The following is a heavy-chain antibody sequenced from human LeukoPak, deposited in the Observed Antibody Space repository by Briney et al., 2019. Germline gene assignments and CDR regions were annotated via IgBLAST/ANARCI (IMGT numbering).Heavy chain of an antibody. CDR2: KRYDGTNK. D-gene: IGHD4-17*01. CDR3: AKDRDYGDHPSAHYYYMDV. CDR1: GFTFSTYG. V-gene: IGHV3-30*02. Sequence: GGSLRLSCAASGFTFSTYGIHWIRQAPGKGLEWVAFKRYDGTNKWYADSVKGRFTISRDNSKNMLYLQMNSLRAEDTAVYHCAKDRDYGDHPSAHYYYMDVWGKGTTVTVSS. J-gene: IGHJ6*03.